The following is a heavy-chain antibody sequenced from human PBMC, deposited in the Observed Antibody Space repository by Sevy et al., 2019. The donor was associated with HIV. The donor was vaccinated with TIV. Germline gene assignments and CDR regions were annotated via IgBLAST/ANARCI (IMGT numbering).Heavy chain of an antibody. D-gene: IGHD6-13*01. V-gene: IGHV4-39*02. CDR1: GDSITSSSYY. CDR2: IYYRGNT. Sequence: SETLSLTCSVSGDSITSSSYYWGWIRQPPGKGLEWIGIIYYRGNTYYNPSLKSRFTIFVDTSKHHFSLKLTSVTAADTAFYYCARRAYGSSHYFDYWGQGTLVTVSS. J-gene: IGHJ4*02. CDR3: ARRAYGSSHYFDY.